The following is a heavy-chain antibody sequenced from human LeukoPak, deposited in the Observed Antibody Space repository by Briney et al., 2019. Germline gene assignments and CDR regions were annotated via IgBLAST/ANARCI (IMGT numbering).Heavy chain of an antibody. J-gene: IGHJ4*02. V-gene: IGHV1-46*01. D-gene: IGHD5-18*01. CDR3: AIQLWSGPLDY. CDR1: GYTFTSYY. CDR2: FNPSGGTT. Sequence: GASVKVSCKASGYTFTSYYIHWVRQAPGQGLEWMGVFNPSGGTTNSAQKFQGRVTMTRDTSTDTVYMELSSLRSEDTALYYCAIQLWSGPLDYWGQGTLVTVSS.